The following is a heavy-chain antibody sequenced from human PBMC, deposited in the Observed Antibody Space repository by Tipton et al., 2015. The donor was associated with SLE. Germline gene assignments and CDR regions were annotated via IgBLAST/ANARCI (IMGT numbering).Heavy chain of an antibody. J-gene: IGHJ4*02. CDR1: GGSINSRF. CDR2: INYNGTT. D-gene: IGHD3-10*01. Sequence: TLSLTCAVSGGSINSRFWSWIRQPPGKGLGWIGDINYNGTTTFNPSLKSRVTISVDTSNNQFSLKLSSVTAADTAVYYCARVLRVAQGVISSFDYWGQGTLVTVSS. CDR3: ARVLRVAQGVISSFDY. V-gene: IGHV4-59*11.